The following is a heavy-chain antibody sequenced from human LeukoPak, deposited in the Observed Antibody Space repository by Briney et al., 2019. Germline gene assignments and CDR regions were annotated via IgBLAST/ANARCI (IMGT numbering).Heavy chain of an antibody. J-gene: IGHJ5*02. CDR1: GFTLSDSA. D-gene: IGHD1-26*01. V-gene: IGHV3-73*01. Sequence: SGGSLRLSCAASGFTLSDSAIHWVRQASGKGLEWVGLIDRPAKSYATAYGASVGGRFTISRDDSKNTAYLQMDSLKTEGTALYYCTRDRGTYNWLDPWGQGTLVTVSS. CDR3: TRDRGTYNWLDP. CDR2: IDRPAKSYAT.